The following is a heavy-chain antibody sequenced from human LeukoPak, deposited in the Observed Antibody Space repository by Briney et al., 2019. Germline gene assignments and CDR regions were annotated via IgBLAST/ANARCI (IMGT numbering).Heavy chain of an antibody. V-gene: IGHV3-23*01. CDR1: GFTFSSYA. CDR3: AKVVQKLGCDYPYYFDY. D-gene: IGHD5-12*01. J-gene: IGHJ4*02. CDR2: ISGSGGST. Sequence: SGGSLRLSCAASGFTFSSYAMSWVRQAPGKGLEWVSAISGSGGSTYYADSVKGRFTISRDNSKNTLYLQMNSLRAEDTAVYYCAKVVQKLGCDYPYYFDYWGQGTLVTVSS.